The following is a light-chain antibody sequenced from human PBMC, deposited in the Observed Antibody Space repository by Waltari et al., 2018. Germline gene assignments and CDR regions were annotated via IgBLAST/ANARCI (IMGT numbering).Light chain of an antibody. Sequence: QSVLTQPPSASGTPGQRVAISCSGSSSNIGSYTVKWYQQLPGTAPKLLIYDNNQRPSGVPDRFSGSKAGTSASLAISGLRSDDEADYYCATWDDSLDGPLFGTGTKVTVL. CDR2: DNN. V-gene: IGLV1-44*01. CDR1: SSNIGSYT. CDR3: ATWDDSLDGPL. J-gene: IGLJ1*01.